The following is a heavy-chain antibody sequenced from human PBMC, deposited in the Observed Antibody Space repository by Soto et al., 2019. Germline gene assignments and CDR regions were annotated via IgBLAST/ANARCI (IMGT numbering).Heavy chain of an antibody. Sequence: QVQLQQWGAGLLKPSETLSLTCAVYGGSFSGYYWSWIRQPPGKGLEWIGEINHSGSTNYNPSLMNRVSISVDTSKNQFSLRRSSVTAAVTVVYHGARGGIGQWLVRSQYFQHWGQGTLVTVSS. CDR2: INHSGST. J-gene: IGHJ1*01. CDR1: GGSFSGYY. CDR3: ARGGIGQWLVRSQYFQH. D-gene: IGHD6-19*01. V-gene: IGHV4-34*01.